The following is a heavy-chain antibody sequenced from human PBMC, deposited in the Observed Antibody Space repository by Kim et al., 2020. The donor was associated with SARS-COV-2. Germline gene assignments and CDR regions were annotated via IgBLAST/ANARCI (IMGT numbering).Heavy chain of an antibody. D-gene: IGHD3-10*01. CDR2: ISWNSGSI. J-gene: IGHJ5*02. CDR1: GFTFDDYA. V-gene: IGHV3-9*01. CDR3: AKDRGRRYYYGSGSRNNWFDP. Sequence: GGSLRLSCAASGFTFDDYAMHWVRQAPGKGLEWVSGISWNSGSIGYADSVKGRFTISRDNAKNSLYLQMNSLRAEDTALYYCAKDRGRRYYYGSGSRNNWFDPWGQGTLVTVSS.